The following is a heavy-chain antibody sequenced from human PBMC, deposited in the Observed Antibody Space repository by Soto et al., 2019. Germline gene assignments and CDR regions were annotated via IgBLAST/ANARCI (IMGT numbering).Heavy chain of an antibody. D-gene: IGHD6-19*01. CDR2: XESKANSYAT. CDR3: TRLAVAPRPYYYMDV. CDR1: GXXFSGXX. V-gene: IGHV3-73*01. Sequence: GGSLRLSCAASGXXFSGXXXXXXXQASGKGLEWVXXXESKANSYATAYAASVKGRFTISRDDSKNTAYLQMNSLKTEDTAVYYCTRLAVAPRPYYYMDVWGKGTTVTVSS. J-gene: IGHJ6*03.